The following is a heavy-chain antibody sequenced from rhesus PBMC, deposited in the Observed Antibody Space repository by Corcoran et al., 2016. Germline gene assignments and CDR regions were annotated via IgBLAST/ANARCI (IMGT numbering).Heavy chain of an antibody. J-gene: IGHJ6*01. D-gene: IGHD3-28*01. V-gene: IGHV4-173*01. Sequence: QLQLQESGPGLVKPSETLSLTCAVSGGSISSNYWSWIRQPPGKGMEWIGRISGSVRSNDYNPSLTRRVTISADPAKNQFYLKLSSVTAADTAVYYCAREVPLYYYDSGYYTGGYGLDSWGQGVVGTVSS. CDR2: ISGSVRSN. CDR3: AREVPLYYYDSGYYTGGYGLDS. CDR1: GGSISSNY.